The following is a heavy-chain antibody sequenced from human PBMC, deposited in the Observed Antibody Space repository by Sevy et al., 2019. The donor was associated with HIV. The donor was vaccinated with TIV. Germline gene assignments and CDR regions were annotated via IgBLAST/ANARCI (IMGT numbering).Heavy chain of an antibody. V-gene: IGHV3-49*04. CDR3: TRGGRSQSIFDY. CDR2: FKSKIHGGTT. Sequence: GGSLRLSCTASGFIFGDYGMSWVRQAPGKGLEWIAFFKSKIHGGTTENAASVKGRFTISRDDSKNIVYLQMSNLKTEDTAVYYCTRGGRSQSIFDYWGQGTLVTVSS. J-gene: IGHJ4*02. CDR1: GFIFGDYG.